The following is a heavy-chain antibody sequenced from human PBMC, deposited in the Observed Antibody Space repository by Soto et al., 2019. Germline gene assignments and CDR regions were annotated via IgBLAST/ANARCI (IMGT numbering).Heavy chain of an antibody. Sequence: EVQLVESGGGLVRPGGSVRLSCAASGFTFSVSSMHWVRQAPGKGLEWLGRIRSRANHYATTYSESLKGRVIISRDDSQDTMFLEMSSLRTEDTAMYYCAIEGVGFGHWGQGTLVTVSS. CDR2: IRSRANHYAT. V-gene: IGHV3-73*01. J-gene: IGHJ4*02. D-gene: IGHD3-16*01. CDR1: GFTFSVSS. CDR3: AIEGVGFGH.